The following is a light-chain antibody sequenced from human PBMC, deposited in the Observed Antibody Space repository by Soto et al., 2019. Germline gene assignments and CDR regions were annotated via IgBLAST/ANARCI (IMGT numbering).Light chain of an antibody. CDR2: AAS. CDR3: QQSYSTPCT. Sequence: DIQMTQSPSSLSASVGDRATITCRASQSISSYLNWYQQKPGKAPKLLIDAASSLQSGVPSRFSGRGSGTDFTLTISSLQPEDFATYYCQQSYSTPCTFGQGTKLEIK. CDR1: QSISSY. J-gene: IGKJ2*02. V-gene: IGKV1-39*01.